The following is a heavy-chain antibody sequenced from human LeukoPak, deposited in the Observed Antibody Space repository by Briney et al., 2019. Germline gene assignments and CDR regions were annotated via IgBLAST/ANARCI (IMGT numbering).Heavy chain of an antibody. CDR1: GLAFKNYW. CDR3: ASTFHYCGDGTCAL. D-gene: IGHD2-15*01. CDR2: IHPDGSVK. Sequence: PGGSLRLSCLGTGLAFKNYWMTWIRQAPGKGLEWVANIHPDGSVKNYVDAVRGRFSISRDNAKNSLYLQLDNLRADDTAVYYCASTFHYCGDGTCALGGQGTLVIVSS. V-gene: IGHV3-7*01. J-gene: IGHJ1*01.